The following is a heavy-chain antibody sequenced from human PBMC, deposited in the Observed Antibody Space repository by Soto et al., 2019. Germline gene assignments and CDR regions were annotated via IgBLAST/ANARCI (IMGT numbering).Heavy chain of an antibody. D-gene: IGHD6-13*01. V-gene: IGHV4-39*01. J-gene: IGHJ6*02. CDR2: IFYSGST. CDR1: GDSVSSSYYY. Sequence: TLSLTCTVSGDSVSSSYYYWGWIRQPPGKGLEWIGSIFYSGSTYYNPSLKSRVTISVDTSKNQFSLKLSSVTAADTAVYYCARRGSSRQIYHYGMDVWGQGTTVTVSS. CDR3: ARRGSSRQIYHYGMDV.